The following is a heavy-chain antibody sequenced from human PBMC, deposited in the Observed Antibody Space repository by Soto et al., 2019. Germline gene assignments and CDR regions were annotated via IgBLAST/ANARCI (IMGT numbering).Heavy chain of an antibody. CDR1: GGTFSSYA. CDR3: ARDQGSGFANYYFDY. CDR2: IIPIFGTA. J-gene: IGHJ4*02. Sequence: SVQVSCKASGGTFSSYAISWVRQAPGQGLEWMGGIIPIFGTAYYAQKFQGRVTITADESTSTAYMELSSLRSEDTAVYYCARDQGSGFANYYFDYWGQGTLVTVSS. V-gene: IGHV1-69*13. D-gene: IGHD6-19*01.